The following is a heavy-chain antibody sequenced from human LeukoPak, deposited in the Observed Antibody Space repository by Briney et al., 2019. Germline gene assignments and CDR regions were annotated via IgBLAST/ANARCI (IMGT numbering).Heavy chain of an antibody. CDR2: IIPSLGTT. CDR1: GGTFSNYV. V-gene: IGHV1-69*05. D-gene: IGHD2-8*02. Sequence: SVKVSCKASGGTFSNYVISWVRQAPGQGLEWMGEIIPSLGTTNSAQKFQGRVTITTDESTSTVYLELSSLRPDDTAVYYCARGAEPCTGIPCFRAGDYWGQGALVTVSS. CDR3: ARGAEPCTGIPCFRAGDY. J-gene: IGHJ4*02.